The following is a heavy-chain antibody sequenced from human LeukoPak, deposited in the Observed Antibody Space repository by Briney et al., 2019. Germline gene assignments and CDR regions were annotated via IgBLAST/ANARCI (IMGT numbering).Heavy chain of an antibody. V-gene: IGHV1-69*13. CDR2: IIPIFGTA. Sequence: ASVKVSCKASGGTFTSYAISWVRQAPGQGLEWMGGIIPIFGTANYAQKFQGRVTITADESTSTAYMELSSLRSEDTAVYYCARGVGASVSVDYWGQGTLVTVSS. CDR3: ARGVGASVSVDY. D-gene: IGHD1-26*01. CDR1: GGTFTSYA. J-gene: IGHJ4*02.